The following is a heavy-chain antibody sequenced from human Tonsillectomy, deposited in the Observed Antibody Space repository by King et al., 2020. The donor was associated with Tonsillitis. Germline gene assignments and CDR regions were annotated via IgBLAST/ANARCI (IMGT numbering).Heavy chain of an antibody. CDR1: GFTFSNYA. CDR3: AKDRRVFVLGLGGLFAY. D-gene: IGHD3-16*01. CDR2: ISNNGGST. J-gene: IGHJ4*02. V-gene: IGHV3-23*04. Sequence: VQLVESGGGLVQPGGSLRLSCAASGFTFSNYAMNWVRQAPGKGLEWVSGISNNGGSTYYADSVKGRFTISRDNSKNTLYLQMNSLRAEDTAVYYCAKDRRVFVLGLGGLFAYWGQGTLVTVSS.